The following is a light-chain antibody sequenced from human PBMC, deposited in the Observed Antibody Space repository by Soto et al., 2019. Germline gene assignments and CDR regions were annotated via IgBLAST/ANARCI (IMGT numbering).Light chain of an antibody. CDR2: EVS. J-gene: IGLJ1*01. V-gene: IGLV2-14*01. CDR3: TSYTSSSIFYV. CDR1: SSDVGGYNF. Sequence: QSVLTQPASVSGSPGQSITISCTGTSSDVGGYNFVSWFQHHPGKAPKVMIYEVSNRPSGVSNHFSGSKSGNTAPLTISGLQDEDEADYYCTSYTSSSIFYVFGTGTKVTVL.